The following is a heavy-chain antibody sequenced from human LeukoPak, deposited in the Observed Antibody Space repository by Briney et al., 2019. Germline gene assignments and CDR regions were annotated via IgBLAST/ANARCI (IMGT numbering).Heavy chain of an antibody. CDR3: TRDFFSSGWSFDY. CDR1: GFTFGDYA. J-gene: IGHJ4*02. V-gene: IGHV3-49*04. Sequence: GGSLRLSCTASGFTFGDYAMSWVRQAPGKGLEWAGFIRSKAYGGTTEYAASVKGRFTISRDDSKSIAYLLMNSLKTEDTAVYYCTRDFFSSGWSFDYWGQGTLVTVSS. CDR2: IRSKAYGGTT. D-gene: IGHD6-19*01.